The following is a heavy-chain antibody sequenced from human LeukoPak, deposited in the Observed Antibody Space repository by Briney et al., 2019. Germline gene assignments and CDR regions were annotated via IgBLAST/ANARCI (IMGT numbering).Heavy chain of an antibody. CDR2: IYYSGST. CDR3: ARMYYDFWSGYTTYYFDY. J-gene: IGHJ4*02. D-gene: IGHD3-3*01. CDR1: GGSISSYY. V-gene: IGHV4-59*08. Sequence: SETLSLICTVSGGSISSYYWSWIRQPPGKGLEWIGYIYYSGSTYYNPSLKSRVTISVDTSKNQFSLKLSSVTAADTAVYYCARMYYDFWSGYTTYYFDYWGQGTLVTVSS.